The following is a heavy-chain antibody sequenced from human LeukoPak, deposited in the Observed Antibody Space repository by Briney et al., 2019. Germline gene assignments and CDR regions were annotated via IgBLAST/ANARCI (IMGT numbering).Heavy chain of an antibody. V-gene: IGHV1-24*01. D-gene: IGHD3-22*01. CDR1: GYTLTELS. CDR3: ASGGNYYDSSGYYPENY. CDR2: FDPEDGET. Sequence: ASVKVSCKVSGYTLTELSMHWVRQAPGKGLEWMGGFDPEDGETIYAQKFQGRVTMTEDTSTDTAYMELSSLRSEDTAVYYCASGGNYYDSSGYYPENYWGQGTLVTVSS. J-gene: IGHJ4*02.